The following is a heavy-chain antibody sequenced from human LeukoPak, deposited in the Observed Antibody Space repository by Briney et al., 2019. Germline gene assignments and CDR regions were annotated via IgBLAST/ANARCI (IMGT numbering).Heavy chain of an antibody. CDR2: IYSGGST. CDR3: AKDMTSGA. Sequence: GGSLRLSCAASGFTVSSNYVSWVRQAPGKGLEWVSVIYSGGSTYYADSVKGRFTISRDNSRNTLYLQMNSLRAENTAVYYCAKDMTSGAWGQGTLVTVSS. V-gene: IGHV3-53*01. J-gene: IGHJ5*02. CDR1: GFTVSSNY. D-gene: IGHD3-10*01.